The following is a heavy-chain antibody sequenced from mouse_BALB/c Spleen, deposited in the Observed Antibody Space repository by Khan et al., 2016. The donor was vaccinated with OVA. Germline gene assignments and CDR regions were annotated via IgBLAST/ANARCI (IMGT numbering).Heavy chain of an antibody. Sequence: QVQLKQSGPELVRPGFSLKISCNGSGYTFSDYAMHWVKQSHAKSLEWLGVISTYSGNTNYNQQFNGKATMTVDKSSSTAYMELARLTSEVSAIYYSARDYYGNSYAMDYWGQGSAV. CDR2: ISTYSGNT. J-gene: IGHJ4*01. CDR1: GYTFSDYA. V-gene: IGHV1S137*01. D-gene: IGHD1-1*01. CDR3: ARDYYGNSYAMDY.